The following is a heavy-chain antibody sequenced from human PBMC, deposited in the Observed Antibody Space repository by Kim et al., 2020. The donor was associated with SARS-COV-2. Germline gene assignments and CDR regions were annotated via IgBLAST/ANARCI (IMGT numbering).Heavy chain of an antibody. J-gene: IGHJ3*01. V-gene: IGHV4-59*01. Sequence: TNYNHHLKSRVTISVDTAKNQFSLKLSSVTAADTAVYYCARLGYGDIPYWGQGTMVTVSS. D-gene: IGHD4-17*01. CDR3: ARLGYGDIPY. CDR2: T.